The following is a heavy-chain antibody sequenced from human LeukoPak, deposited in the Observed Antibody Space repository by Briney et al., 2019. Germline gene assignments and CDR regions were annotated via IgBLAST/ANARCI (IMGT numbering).Heavy chain of an antibody. J-gene: IGHJ4*02. Sequence: SQTLSLTCTGSRGSISSGDYYWSWIRQPPGKGLEWIGYIYYSGSTYYNPSLKSRVTISVDTSKNQFSLKLSSVTAADTAVYYCARAKVLRFLEWLYVDYWGQGTLVTVSS. CDR1: RGSISSGDYY. CDR3: ARAKVLRFLEWLYVDY. D-gene: IGHD3-3*01. V-gene: IGHV4-30-4*08. CDR2: IYYSGST.